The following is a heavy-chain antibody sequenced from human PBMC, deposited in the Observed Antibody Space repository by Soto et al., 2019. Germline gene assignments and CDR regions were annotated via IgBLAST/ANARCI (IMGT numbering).Heavy chain of an antibody. CDR3: AKESQGSSSVIDYYGMDV. CDR2: ISGSGGST. CDR1: GFTFSSYA. Sequence: EVQLLESGGGLVQPGGSLRLTCAASGFTFSSYAMSWVRQAPGKGLEWVSAISGSGGSTYYADSVKGRFTISRDNSKNTLYLQMNSLRAEDTAVYYCAKESQGSSSVIDYYGMDVWGQGTTVTVSS. V-gene: IGHV3-23*01. D-gene: IGHD6-13*01. J-gene: IGHJ6*02.